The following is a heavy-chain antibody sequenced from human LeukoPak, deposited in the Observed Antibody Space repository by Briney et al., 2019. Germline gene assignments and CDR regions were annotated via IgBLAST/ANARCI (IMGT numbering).Heavy chain of an antibody. J-gene: IGHJ6*03. Sequence: GGPLRLSCAASGFTFTNAWMSWVRQAPGKGLEWVGRIKSKIDGGTTDYAAPVKGRFTISRDDSKNTLYLHMNSLKTEDTAVYYCTTDHQTTVSPYYYYYYMDVWGKGTTVTVSS. V-gene: IGHV3-15*01. CDR2: IKSKIDGGTT. CDR1: GFTFTNAW. CDR3: TTDHQTTVSPYYYYYYMDV. D-gene: IGHD4-11*01.